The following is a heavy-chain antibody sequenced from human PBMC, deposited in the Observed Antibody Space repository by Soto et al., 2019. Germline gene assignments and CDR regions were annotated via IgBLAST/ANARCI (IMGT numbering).Heavy chain of an antibody. Sequence: EAQLLESGGTLVRPGGSLRLSCEASGFTFGDYAMSWVRQAPGKGLEWVSGISGAGGDTYYRDSVQGRFTVSRDNSKKTLFLQMTDLRAEDTSLYYCAKDRKKTLIVVHTPFGLWGRGTQVTVSS. CDR2: ISGAGGDT. CDR1: GFTFGDYA. V-gene: IGHV3-23*02. CDR3: AKDRKKTLIVVHTPFGL. D-gene: IGHD2-21*01. J-gene: IGHJ4*02.